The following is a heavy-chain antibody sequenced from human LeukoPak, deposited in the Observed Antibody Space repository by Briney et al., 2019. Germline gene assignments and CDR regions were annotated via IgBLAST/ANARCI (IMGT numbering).Heavy chain of an antibody. D-gene: IGHD3-22*01. V-gene: IGHV3-9*01. Sequence: PGRSLRLSCAASGFTFDDYAMHWVRQAPGKGLEWVSGISWNSGSIGYADSVKGRFTISRDNAKNSLYLQMNSLRAEDTALYYCAKVRGDSSGYANYFDYWGQGTLVTVSS. J-gene: IGHJ4*02. CDR2: ISWNSGSI. CDR3: AKVRGDSSGYANYFDY. CDR1: GFTFDDYA.